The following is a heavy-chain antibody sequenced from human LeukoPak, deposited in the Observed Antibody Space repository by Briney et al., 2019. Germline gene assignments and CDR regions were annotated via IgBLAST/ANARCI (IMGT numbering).Heavy chain of an antibody. CDR1: GYTFTGYY. CDR3: ARGYDSSGYYFDY. Sequence: ASVKVSCKASGYTFTGYYMHWVRQAPGQGLEWMGRINPNSGGTNYAQKFQGRVTMTRDTSISTAYMELSRLRSDDTAVYYCARGYDSSGYYFDYWGQGPWSPSPQ. D-gene: IGHD3-22*01. J-gene: IGHJ4*02. CDR2: INPNSGGT. V-gene: IGHV1-2*06.